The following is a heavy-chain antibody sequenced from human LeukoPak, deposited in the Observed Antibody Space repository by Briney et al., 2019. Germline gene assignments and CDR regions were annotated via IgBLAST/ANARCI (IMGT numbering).Heavy chain of an antibody. Sequence: GGSLRLSCAVSGFTFSNYWMSWVRQAPGKALEWVANIEQDGSETYYVDSVKGRFTISRDNAKNSLYLQMNSLRAEDTAVYYCASSIGYYYASDYWGQGTLVTVSS. CDR3: ASSIGYYYASDY. V-gene: IGHV3-7*01. CDR1: GFTFSNYW. D-gene: IGHD3-22*01. J-gene: IGHJ4*02. CDR2: IEQDGSET.